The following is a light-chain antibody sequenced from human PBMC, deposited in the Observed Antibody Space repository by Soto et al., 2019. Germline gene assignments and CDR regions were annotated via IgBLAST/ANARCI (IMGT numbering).Light chain of an antibody. V-gene: IGKV3-15*01. CDR3: QQYNHWWT. CDR2: XAS. Sequence: GVTKSASALSVYLGESLTLPCRASQSLXSNVGCYQEKPGQAPRILIYXASTRGTGIPASFSGSGSGTEFSLTFSSLQSEDVAFYYCQQYNHWWTFGQGTIVDVK. CDR1: QSLXSN. J-gene: IGKJ1*01.